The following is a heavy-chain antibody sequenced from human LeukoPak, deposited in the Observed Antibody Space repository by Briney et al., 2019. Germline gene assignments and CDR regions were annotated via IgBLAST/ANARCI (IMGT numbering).Heavy chain of an antibody. CDR1: GGSFSGYY. V-gene: IGHV4-34*01. CDR3: ARGLAAPDY. D-gene: IGHD6-6*01. CDR2: INHSGST. J-gene: IGHJ4*02. Sequence: SETLSLTCAVYGGSFSGYYWSWIRQPPGKGLEWIGEINHSGSTNYNPSLKSRVTISVVTSKNQFSLKLSSVTAADAAVYYCARGLAAPDYWGQGTLVTVSS.